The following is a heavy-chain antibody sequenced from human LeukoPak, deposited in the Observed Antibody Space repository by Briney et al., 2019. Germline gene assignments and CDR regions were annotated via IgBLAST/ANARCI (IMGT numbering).Heavy chain of an antibody. CDR3: ARDFPHDSSGYYLESDY. V-gene: IGHV1-69*04. Sequence: ASVKVSCKASGGTFSSYAISWVRQAPGQGLEWMGRIIPILGIANYAQKFQGRVTITADKSTSTAYMELSSLRSEDTAVYYCARDFPHDSSGYYLESDYWGQGTLVTVSS. CDR1: GGTFSSYA. D-gene: IGHD3-22*01. CDR2: IIPILGIA. J-gene: IGHJ4*02.